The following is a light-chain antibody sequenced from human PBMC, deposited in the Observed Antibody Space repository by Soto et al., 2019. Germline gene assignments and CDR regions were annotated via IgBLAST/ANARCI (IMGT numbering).Light chain of an antibody. Sequence: EILMTQSPATLSVSPGERATLFCRASQSVSSNLAWYQQKPGQAPRLLIFHASIRATGIPARFSGSGSGTDFPLPITSLQSEDFAVYYCQQYNNWPPWTVGQGTKVELK. CDR3: QQYNNWPPWT. CDR2: HAS. CDR1: QSVSSN. J-gene: IGKJ1*01. V-gene: IGKV3-15*01.